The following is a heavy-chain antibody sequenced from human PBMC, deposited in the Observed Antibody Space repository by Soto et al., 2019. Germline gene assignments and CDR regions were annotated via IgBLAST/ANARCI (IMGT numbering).Heavy chain of an antibody. CDR3: ARDEAAYYYYGMDV. J-gene: IGHJ6*02. V-gene: IGHV1-8*03. Sequence: ASVKVSCKASGYTFTSYGINWVRQATGQGLEWMGWMNPNSGNTGYAQKFQGRVTITRDTSASTAYMELSSLRSEDTAVYYCARDEAAYYYYGMDVWGQGTTVTVSS. CDR2: MNPNSGNT. CDR1: GYTFTSYG. D-gene: IGHD6-13*01.